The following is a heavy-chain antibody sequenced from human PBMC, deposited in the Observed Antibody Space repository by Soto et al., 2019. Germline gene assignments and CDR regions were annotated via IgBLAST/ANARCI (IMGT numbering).Heavy chain of an antibody. V-gene: IGHV4-34*01. D-gene: IGHD4-17*01. J-gene: IGHJ6*03. CDR3: AILRYGDYTRLEYYYYYYMDV. Sequence: SETLSLTCAVYGGSFSGYYWSWIRQPPGKGLEWIGEINHSGSTNYNPSLKSRVTISVDTSKNQFSLKLSSVTAADTAVYYCAILRYGDYTRLEYYYYYYMDVWGKGTTVTVSS. CDR1: GGSFSGYY. CDR2: INHSGST.